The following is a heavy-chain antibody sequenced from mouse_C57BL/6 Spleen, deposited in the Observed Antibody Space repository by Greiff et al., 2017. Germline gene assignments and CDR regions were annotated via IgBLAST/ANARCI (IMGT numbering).Heavy chain of an antibody. CDR3: SRSYDGSPYWYVDV. J-gene: IGHJ1*03. CDR2: IYPGDGDT. D-gene: IGHD2-3*01. V-gene: IGHV1-82*01. CDR1: GYAFSSAW. Sequence: VQLQQSGPELVKPGASVTISCKASGYAFSSAWMNWVKQRPGKGLVWIGRIYPGDGDTNYNGKFKGKATLTADKSSSTAYLQLSTLTSEDSAVYFCSRSYDGSPYWYVDVWGTGTTVTVSS.